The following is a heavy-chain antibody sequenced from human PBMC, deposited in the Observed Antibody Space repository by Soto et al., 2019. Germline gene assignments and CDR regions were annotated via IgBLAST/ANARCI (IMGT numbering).Heavy chain of an antibody. V-gene: IGHV1-8*01. Sequence: ASVKVSCKASGYTFTSYDINWVRQATGRGLEWMGWMNPNSGNTGYAQKFQGRVTMTRNTSISTAYMELSSLRSEDTAVYYCARYCSGGSCNYYYYMDVWGKGTTVTVSS. CDR2: MNPNSGNT. D-gene: IGHD2-15*01. CDR1: GYTFTSYD. CDR3: ARYCSGGSCNYYYYMDV. J-gene: IGHJ6*03.